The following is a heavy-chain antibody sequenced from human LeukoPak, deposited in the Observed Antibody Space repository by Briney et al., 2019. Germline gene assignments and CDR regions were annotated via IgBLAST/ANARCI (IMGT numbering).Heavy chain of an antibody. V-gene: IGHV3-23*01. CDR1: GFTFSSYA. CDR2: ISGSGGST. D-gene: IGHD6-13*01. J-gene: IGHJ4*02. CDR3: AKGIWSSSWSTVFDY. Sequence: GGSLRLSCAASGFTFSSYAMSWVCQAPGKGLEWVSAISGSGGSTYYADSVKGRFTISRDNSKNTLYLQMNSLRAEDTAVYYCAKGIWSSSWSTVFDYWGQGTLVTVSS.